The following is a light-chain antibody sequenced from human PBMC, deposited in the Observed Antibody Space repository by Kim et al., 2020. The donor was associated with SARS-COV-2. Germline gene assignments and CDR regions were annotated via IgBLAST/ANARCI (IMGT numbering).Light chain of an antibody. CDR2: KAS. J-gene: IGKJ2*01. CDR3: QQYGSHPYA. V-gene: IGKV1-5*03. CDR1: QSVSSW. Sequence: DIQMTQSPSTLSASVGDRVTITCRASQSVSSWLAWYQQKPGKAPKLLIYKASTLEGGVPSRFSGRGSGTEFTLTINTLQPDDFATYSCQQYGSHPYAFGQGTKVDIK.